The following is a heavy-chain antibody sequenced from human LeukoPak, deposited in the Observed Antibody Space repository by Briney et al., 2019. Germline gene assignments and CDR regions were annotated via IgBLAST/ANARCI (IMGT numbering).Heavy chain of an antibody. CDR2: ISAYNGNT. V-gene: IGHV1-18*01. CDR3: ARDRYYYVWGSPPLYSDAFDI. Sequence: ASVTVSCMASGYTFTSYGISWVRQAPGQGLEWMGWISAYNGNTNYAQKLQGRVTMTTDTSTSTAYMELRSLRSDDTAVYYCARDRYYYVWGSPPLYSDAFDIWGQGTMVTVSS. D-gene: IGHD3-10*02. CDR1: GYTFTSYG. J-gene: IGHJ3*02.